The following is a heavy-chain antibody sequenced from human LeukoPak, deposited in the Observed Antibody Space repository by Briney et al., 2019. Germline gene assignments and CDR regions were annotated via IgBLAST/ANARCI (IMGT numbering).Heavy chain of an antibody. J-gene: IGHJ4*02. CDR1: GGTFSSYA. CDR3: ARAGISAVAGVFDY. CDR2: IIPISGTA. Sequence: ASVKVSCKASGGTFSSYAISWVQQAPGQGLEWMGGIIPISGTANYAQKFQGRVTITADESTSTAYMELSSLRSEDTAVYYCARAGISAVAGVFDYWGQGTLVTVSS. D-gene: IGHD6-19*01. V-gene: IGHV1-69*01.